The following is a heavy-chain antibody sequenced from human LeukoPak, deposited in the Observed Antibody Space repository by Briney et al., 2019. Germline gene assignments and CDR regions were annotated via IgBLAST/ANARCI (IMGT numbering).Heavy chain of an antibody. CDR1: GGTFSSYA. CDR3: ARARRYYDSSGYTYYYYYYGMDV. J-gene: IGHJ6*02. CDR2: IIPIFGTA. D-gene: IGHD3-22*01. V-gene: IGHV1-69*13. Sequence: SVEVSCKASGGTFSSYAISWVRQAPGQGLEWMGGIIPIFGTANYAQKFQGRVTITADESTSTAYMELSSLRSEDTAVYYCARARRYYDSSGYTYYYYYYGMDVWGQGTTVTVSS.